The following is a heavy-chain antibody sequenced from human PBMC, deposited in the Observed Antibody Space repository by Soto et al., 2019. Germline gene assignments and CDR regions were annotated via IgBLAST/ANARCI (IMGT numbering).Heavy chain of an antibody. CDR3: ARDRGYSGYDQEAFDY. V-gene: IGHV3-33*01. CDR2: IWYDGSNK. Sequence: QVQLVESGGGVVQPGRSLRLSCAASGFTFSSYGMHWVRQAPGKGLDWVAVIWYDGSNKYYADSVKGRFTISRDNSKNTLYLQMNSLRAEDTAVYYCARDRGYSGYDQEAFDYWGQGTLVTVSS. J-gene: IGHJ4*02. CDR1: GFTFSSYG. D-gene: IGHD5-12*01.